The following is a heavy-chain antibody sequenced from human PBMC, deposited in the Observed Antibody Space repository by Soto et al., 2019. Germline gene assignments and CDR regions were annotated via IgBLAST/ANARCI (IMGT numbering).Heavy chain of an antibody. D-gene: IGHD2-2*01. CDR3: ARSLGYCSSTSCYEYFQH. V-gene: IGHV1-69*01. CDR2: IIPIFGTA. CDR1: GGTFSSYA. J-gene: IGHJ1*01. Sequence: QVQLVQSGAEVKKPGSSVKVSCKASGGTFSSYAISWVRQAPGQGLEWMGGIIPIFGTANYAQKFQGRVTITADEYTSTAYMELSSLRSEDTAVYYCARSLGYCSSTSCYEYFQHWGQGTLVTVSS.